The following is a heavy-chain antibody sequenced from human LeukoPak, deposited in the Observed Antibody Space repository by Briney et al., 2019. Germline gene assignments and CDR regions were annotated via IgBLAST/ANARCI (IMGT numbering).Heavy chain of an antibody. CDR3: ARTDSSSWQYYYYYMDV. CDR2: IYSGGST. V-gene: IGHV3-53*01. Sequence: GGSLRLSCAASGFTFTSYAMSWVRQAPGKGLEWVSVIYSGGSTYYADSVKGRFTISRDNSKNTLYLQMNSLRAEDTAVYYCARTDSSSWQYYYYYMDVWGKGTTVTVSS. J-gene: IGHJ6*03. D-gene: IGHD6-13*01. CDR1: GFTFTSYA.